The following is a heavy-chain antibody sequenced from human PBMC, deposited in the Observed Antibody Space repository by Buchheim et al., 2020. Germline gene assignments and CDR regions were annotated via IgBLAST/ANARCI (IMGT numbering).Heavy chain of an antibody. CDR1: GFSFSSHS. J-gene: IGHJ4*02. V-gene: IGHV3-48*01. Sequence: EVQLVESGGGLVQPGGSLRLSCAASGFSFSSHSMNWVRQAPGKGLEWISYMTGSGSPIYYADSETGRFTISRDNAKNSLYLQMNSLRPEDTAMYYCAREVPFDYWGQGTL. CDR3: AREVPFDY. CDR2: MTGSGSPI.